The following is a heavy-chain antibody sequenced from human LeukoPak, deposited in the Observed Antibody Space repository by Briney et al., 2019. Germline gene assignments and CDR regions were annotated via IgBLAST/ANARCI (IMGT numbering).Heavy chain of an antibody. V-gene: IGHV1-2*02. CDR3: ARDAYYYDSSGYYYNYYGMDV. CDR2: INPNSGGT. CDR1: GYTFTGYY. D-gene: IGHD3-22*01. Sequence: GASVKVSCKASGYTFTGYYMHWVRQAPGQGLEWMGWINPNSGGTNYAQKFQGRVTMTRDTSISTAYMELSRLRSDDTAVYYCARDAYYYDSSGYYYNYYGMDVWGQGTTVPVSS. J-gene: IGHJ6*02.